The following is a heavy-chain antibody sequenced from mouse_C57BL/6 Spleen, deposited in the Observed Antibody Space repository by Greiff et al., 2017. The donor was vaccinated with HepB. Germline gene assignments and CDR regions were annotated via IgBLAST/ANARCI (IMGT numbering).Heavy chain of an antibody. J-gene: IGHJ3*01. CDR1: GYAFSSYW. CDR3: AGGYDDRFAY. D-gene: IGHD2-2*01. Sequence: VHLVESGAELVKPGASVKISCKASGYAFSSYWMNWVKQRPGKGLEWIGQIYPGDGDTNYNGKFKGKATLTADKSSSTAYMQLSSLTSEDSAVYFCAGGYDDRFAYWGQGTLVTVSA. CDR2: IYPGDGDT. V-gene: IGHV1-80*01.